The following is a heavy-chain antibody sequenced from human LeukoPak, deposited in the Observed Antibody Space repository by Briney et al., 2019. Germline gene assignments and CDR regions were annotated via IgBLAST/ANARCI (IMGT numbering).Heavy chain of an antibody. CDR3: AREGYDRRAFDY. D-gene: IGHD3-22*01. Sequence: QPGGSLRLSCAASGFTFSSYAMHWVRQAPGKGLEWVAVISYDGSNKYYADSVKGRFTISRDNSKNTLYLQMNSLRAEDTAVYYCAREGYDRRAFDYWGQGTLVTVSS. J-gene: IGHJ4*02. V-gene: IGHV3-30-3*01. CDR1: GFTFSSYA. CDR2: ISYDGSNK.